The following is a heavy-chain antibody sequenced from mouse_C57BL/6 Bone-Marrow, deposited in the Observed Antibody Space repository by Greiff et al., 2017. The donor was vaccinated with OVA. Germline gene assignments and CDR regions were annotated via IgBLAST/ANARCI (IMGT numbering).Heavy chain of an antibody. D-gene: IGHD1-1*01. CDR2: IYWDDDK. Sequence: QVTLKESGPGILQSSQTLSLTCSFSGFSLSTSGMGVSWIRQPSGKGLEWLAHIYWDDDKRYNPSLKSRLTISKDTSRNQVFLKITSVDTADTATYYCARTHYGSSYYAMDYWGQGTSVTVSS. CDR1: GFSLSTSGMG. V-gene: IGHV8-12*01. J-gene: IGHJ4*01. CDR3: ARTHYGSSYYAMDY.